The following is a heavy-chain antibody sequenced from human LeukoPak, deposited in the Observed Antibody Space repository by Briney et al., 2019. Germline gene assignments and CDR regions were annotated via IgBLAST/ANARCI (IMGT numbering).Heavy chain of an antibody. J-gene: IGHJ4*02. CDR1: GFTFNIYA. Sequence: GGSLRLSCAASGFTFNIYAMHWVRQAPGQGLEWVAIIYYDGSVKYYADSVKGRFTISRDNSKNTVSLIMNRLRADDTAVYYCARGGGVEAAMALDYWGQGILVAVSS. D-gene: IGHD5-18*01. CDR2: IYYDGSVK. CDR3: ARGGGVEAAMALDY. V-gene: IGHV3-33*01.